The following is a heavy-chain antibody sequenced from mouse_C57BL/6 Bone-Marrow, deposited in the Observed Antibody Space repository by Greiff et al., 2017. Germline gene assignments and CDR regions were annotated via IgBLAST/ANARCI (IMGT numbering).Heavy chain of an antibody. D-gene: IGHD1-1*01. CDR2: IDPENGDT. V-gene: IGHV14-4*01. CDR1: GFNIKDDY. CDR3: TTHCGSSLWYFDV. J-gene: IGHJ1*03. Sequence: DVQLQESGAELVRPGASVKLSCTASGFNIKDDYMHWVQQRPEQGLEWIGWIDPENGDTEYASKFKGKATITANTSSNTAYMQLSSLTSEDTAVYYCTTHCGSSLWYFDVWGTGTTVTVSS.